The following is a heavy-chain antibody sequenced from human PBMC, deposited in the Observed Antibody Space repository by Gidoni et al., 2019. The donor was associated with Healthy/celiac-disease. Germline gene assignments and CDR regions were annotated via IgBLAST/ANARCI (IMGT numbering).Heavy chain of an antibody. D-gene: IGHD3-10*01. V-gene: IGHV1-69*04. CDR2: IIPILGIA. Sequence: QVQLVQSGAEEPKPGSSVKVSCLASGGTFSSYAISWVRQAPGPGLEWMGRIIPILGIANYAQKCQGRVTITADKSTSTAYMELSSRRSEATAVYNCARELYYGSGSYFERDYYYGMDVWGQGTTVTVSS. CDR1: GGTFSSYA. J-gene: IGHJ6*02. CDR3: ARELYYGSGSYFERDYYYGMDV.